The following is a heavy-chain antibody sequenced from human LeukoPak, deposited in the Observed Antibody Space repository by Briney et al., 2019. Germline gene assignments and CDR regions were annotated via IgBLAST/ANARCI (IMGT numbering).Heavy chain of an antibody. CDR1: GFTLSNYA. CDR3: ARQPCSGGTCYFDY. J-gene: IGHJ4*02. V-gene: IGHV3-30-3*01. D-gene: IGHD2-15*01. Sequence: PGGSLRLSCAASGFTLSNYAMHWVRQAPGKGLKWVAVISHDGSNQYYADSVKGRFTISRDNSKNTFYLQINSLRPEDTAVYYCARQPCSGGTCYFDYWGQGTLVTVSS. CDR2: ISHDGSNQ.